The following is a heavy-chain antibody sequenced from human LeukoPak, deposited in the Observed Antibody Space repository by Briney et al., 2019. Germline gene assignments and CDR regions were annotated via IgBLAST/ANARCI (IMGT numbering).Heavy chain of an antibody. CDR1: GGSISTYY. Sequence: SETLSLTCTVFGGSISTYYWGWIRQPPGKGLEWIGTIYYSGSTYYNPSLKSRVTISVDTSKNQFSLKLTSVTAADTAVYYCARALIDYYDSSGYLFDFWGQGTLVIVSS. CDR3: ARALIDYYDSSGYLFDF. J-gene: IGHJ4*02. CDR2: IYYSGST. V-gene: IGHV4-39*07. D-gene: IGHD3-22*01.